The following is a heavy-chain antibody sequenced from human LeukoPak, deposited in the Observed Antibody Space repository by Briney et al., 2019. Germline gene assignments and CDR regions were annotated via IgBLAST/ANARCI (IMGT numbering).Heavy chain of an antibody. CDR2: IYYSGST. CDR1: GGSISSYY. Sequence: SETLSLTCTVSGGSISSYYWSWIRQPPGKGLEWIGYIYYSGSTNYNPSLKSRVTISVDTSKNQFSLKLSAVTAADTAVYYCARVWGDAFDIWGQGTMVTVSS. V-gene: IGHV4-59*01. CDR3: ARVWGDAFDI. D-gene: IGHD3-16*01. J-gene: IGHJ3*02.